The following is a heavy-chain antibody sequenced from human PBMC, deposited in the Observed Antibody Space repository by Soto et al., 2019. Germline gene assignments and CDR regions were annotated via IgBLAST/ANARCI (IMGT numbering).Heavy chain of an antibody. Sequence: SETLSLTCTVSGGSISSYYWSWIRQPPGKGLEWIGYIYYSGSTNYNPSLKSRVTISVDTSKNQFSLKLSSVTAADTAVYYCASSPYSSSYYMDVWGKGTTVTVSS. CDR1: GGSISSYY. CDR3: ASSPYSSSYYMDV. D-gene: IGHD6-6*01. V-gene: IGHV4-59*08. CDR2: IYYSGST. J-gene: IGHJ6*03.